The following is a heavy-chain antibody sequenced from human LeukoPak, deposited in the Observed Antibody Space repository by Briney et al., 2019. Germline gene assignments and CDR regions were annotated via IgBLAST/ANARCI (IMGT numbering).Heavy chain of an antibody. J-gene: IGHJ3*02. CDR1: GGSIITSIYY. V-gene: IGHV4-39*07. CDR3: AKSKGYGLVDI. CDR2: IFYCGRP. D-gene: IGHD3-10*01. Sequence: SETLSLTCTVSGGSIITSIYYSGWTRQPPGKGLEWIWYIFYCGRPYYSTSLKSRVTISLDTSRNPFSLKLNSVTAADTAVYYCAKSKGYGLVDIWGQGTMVTVSS.